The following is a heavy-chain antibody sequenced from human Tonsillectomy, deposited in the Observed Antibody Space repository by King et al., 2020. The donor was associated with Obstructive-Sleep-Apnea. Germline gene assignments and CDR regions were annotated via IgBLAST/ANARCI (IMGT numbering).Heavy chain of an antibody. D-gene: IGHD6-19*01. CDR3: ATYSSGWIDY. Sequence: QLVQSGSELKKPGASVKVSCKASGYTFTRHSMNWVRKGPGQGLVGMGWINTNTGNPTYAQGFTGRFVFSLDTSVSTAYLQISSLKAEDTAVYYCATYSSGWIDYWGQGTLVTVSS. J-gene: IGHJ4*02. V-gene: IGHV7-4-1*02. CDR1: GYTFTRHS. CDR2: INTNTGNP.